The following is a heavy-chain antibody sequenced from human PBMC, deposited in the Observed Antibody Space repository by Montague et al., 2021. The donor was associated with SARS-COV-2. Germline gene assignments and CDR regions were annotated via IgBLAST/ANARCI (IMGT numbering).Heavy chain of an antibody. CDR2: VYYSGST. CDR1: GGSSSSSSYY. Sequence: SETLSLTCTVSGGSSSSSSYYWVWIRQPPGKGMEWIGSVYYSGSTYYNPSLKSRVTISVDTSKNQFSLKLSSVTAADTAVYYCARFPTSYYYDSKAAPATPDAFDIWGQGKMVTVSS. D-gene: IGHD3-22*01. CDR3: ARFPTSYYYDSKAAPATPDAFDI. J-gene: IGHJ3*02. V-gene: IGHV4-39*01.